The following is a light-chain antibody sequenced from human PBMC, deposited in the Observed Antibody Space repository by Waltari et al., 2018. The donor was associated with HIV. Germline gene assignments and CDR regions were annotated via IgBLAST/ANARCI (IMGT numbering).Light chain of an antibody. Sequence: DIQMTQSPSSLSASVGDRVSITCRASQTITRYLNWYQQKPGKAPKLLIYAASSLQSGVPSMFSGSGSGTDFTLTISSLQPEDFATYFCQQSYSDSWTFGQGTKVEIK. CDR2: AAS. V-gene: IGKV1-39*01. J-gene: IGKJ1*01. CDR3: QQSYSDSWT. CDR1: QTITRY.